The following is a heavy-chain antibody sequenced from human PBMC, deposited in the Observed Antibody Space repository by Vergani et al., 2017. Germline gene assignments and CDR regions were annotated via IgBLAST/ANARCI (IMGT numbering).Heavy chain of an antibody. CDR1: GGSISSGGYS. J-gene: IGHJ5*02. D-gene: IGHD3-10*01. V-gene: IGHV4-30-2*01. Sequence: QVQLQESGPGLVKPSQTLSLTCAVSGGSISSGGYSWSWIRQPPGKGLEWIGYIYHSGSTSYNPSLKSRVTISVDRSKNQFSLKLSSVTAADTAVYYCARGRYYGSGSASGFDPWGQGTLVTVSS. CDR3: ARGRYYGSGSASGFDP. CDR2: IYHSGST.